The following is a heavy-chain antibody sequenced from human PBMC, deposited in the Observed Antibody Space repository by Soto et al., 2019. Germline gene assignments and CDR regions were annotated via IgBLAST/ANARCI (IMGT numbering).Heavy chain of an antibody. D-gene: IGHD1-20*01. Sequence: QVQLQESGPGLVKPSQTLSLTCTVSGCSISSGDDFWTWIRQPPGKGLEWIGYIYYSGSTYYNPSLKSRLNMSVDTSQNQFSLKLSSVTAADTAVYYCARDRAKWKDYYYYGMDVWGQGTTVTVSS. CDR1: GCSISSGDDF. V-gene: IGHV4-30-4*01. CDR3: ARDRAKWKDYYYYGMDV. J-gene: IGHJ6*02. CDR2: IYYSGST.